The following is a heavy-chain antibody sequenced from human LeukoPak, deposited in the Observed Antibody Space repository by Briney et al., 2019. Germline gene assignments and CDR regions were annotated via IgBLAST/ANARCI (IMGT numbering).Heavy chain of an antibody. CDR2: IKQDGSQK. Sequence: GGSLRLSCAASTFTFSSYNMNWVRQAPGKGLEWVANIKQDGSQKYYVDCVKGRFTISRDNAKNSLYLQMDSLRAEDTAVYYCARDDPDYWGQGTLVTVSS. CDR3: ARDDPDY. V-gene: IGHV3-7*01. J-gene: IGHJ4*02. CDR1: TFTFSSYN.